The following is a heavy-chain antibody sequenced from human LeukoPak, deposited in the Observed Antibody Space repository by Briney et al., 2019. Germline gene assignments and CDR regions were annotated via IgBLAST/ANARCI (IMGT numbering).Heavy chain of an antibody. J-gene: IGHJ6*02. Sequence: PSETLSLTCTVSGGSISSGGYYWSWIRQHPGKGLEWIGYIYYSGSTSCNPSLKSRVTISVDTSKNQFSLKLSSVTAADTAVYYCARSAYYDFWSGYPGNDYYGMDVWDQGTTVTVSS. CDR2: IYYSGST. D-gene: IGHD3-3*01. V-gene: IGHV4-31*03. CDR1: GGSISSGGYY. CDR3: ARSAYYDFWSGYPGNDYYGMDV.